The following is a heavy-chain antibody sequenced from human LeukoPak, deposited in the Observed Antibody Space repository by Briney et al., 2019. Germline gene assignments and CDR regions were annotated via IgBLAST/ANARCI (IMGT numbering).Heavy chain of an antibody. V-gene: IGHV4-59*01. CDR2: IYYSGST. J-gene: IGHJ4*02. CDR1: GGSISSYY. CDR3: AGGVGSFDY. D-gene: IGHD3-16*01. Sequence: PSETLSLTCTVPGGSISSYYWSWIRQPPGKGLEWIGYIYYSGSTNYNPSLKSRVTISVDTSKNQFSLKLSSVTAADTAVYYCAGGVGSFDYWGQGTLVTVSS.